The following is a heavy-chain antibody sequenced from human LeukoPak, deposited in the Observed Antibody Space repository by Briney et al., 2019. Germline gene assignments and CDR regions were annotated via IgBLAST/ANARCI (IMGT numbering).Heavy chain of an antibody. J-gene: IGHJ4*02. D-gene: IGHD3-10*01. CDR2: IRYDGSNK. CDR1: GFTFSSYG. CDR3: AKDAAMVRGVTYFDY. Sequence: GGSLRLSRAASGFTFSSYGMHWVRQAPGKGLEWVAFIRYDGSNKYYADSVKGRFTISRDNSKNTLYLQMNSLRAEDTAVYYCAKDAAMVRGVTYFDYWGQGTLVTVSS. V-gene: IGHV3-30*02.